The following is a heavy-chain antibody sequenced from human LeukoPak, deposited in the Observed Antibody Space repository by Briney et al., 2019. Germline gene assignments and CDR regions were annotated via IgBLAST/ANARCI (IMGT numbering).Heavy chain of an antibody. V-gene: IGHV1-69*04. D-gene: IGHD1-26*01. CDR1: GGTFSSYA. Sequence: SVKVSCKASGGTFSSYAISWVRQAPGQGLEWMGRIIPILGIANYAQKFQGRVTITADKSTSTAYMELSSLRAEDTAVYYCVTTWGAHYWYFDLWGRGALVTVSS. CDR3: VTTWGAHYWYFDL. CDR2: IIPILGIA. J-gene: IGHJ2*01.